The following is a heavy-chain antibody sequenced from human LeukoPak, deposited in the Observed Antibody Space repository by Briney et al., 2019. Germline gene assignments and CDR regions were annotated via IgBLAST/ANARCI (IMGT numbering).Heavy chain of an antibody. D-gene: IGHD3-22*01. CDR3: ARCHGPTYYYDSSGAKRSWFDP. CDR2: INPSGST. Sequence: SETLSITCAVYGGSFSGYYWSWIRQPPGKGLEWIGEINPSGSTNYNPSLKSRFTISVDTSKSQFSRTLSSVTAADMAVYYCARCHGPTYYYDSSGAKRSWFDPWGQGTLVTVSS. J-gene: IGHJ5*02. CDR1: GGSFSGYY. V-gene: IGHV4-34*01.